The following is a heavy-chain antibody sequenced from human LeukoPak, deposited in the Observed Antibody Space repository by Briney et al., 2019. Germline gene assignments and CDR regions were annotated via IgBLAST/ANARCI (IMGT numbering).Heavy chain of an antibody. CDR1: GGSISSYY. CDR2: IYYSGST. D-gene: IGHD5-24*01. CDR3: ARARRGRDGYNYHFDY. V-gene: IGHV4-59*01. J-gene: IGHJ4*02. Sequence: PSETLSLTCTVSGGSISSYYWSWIRQPPGKGLEWIGYIYYSGSTNYNPSLKSRVTISVDTSKNQFSLKLSSVTAADTAVYYCARARRGRDGYNYHFDYWGQGTLVTVSS.